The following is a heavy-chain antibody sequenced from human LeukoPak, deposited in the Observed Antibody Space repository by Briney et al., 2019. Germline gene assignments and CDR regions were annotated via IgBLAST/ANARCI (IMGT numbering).Heavy chain of an antibody. CDR1: GFTFSSYW. D-gene: IGHD1-26*01. V-gene: IGHV3-7*01. J-gene: IGHJ3*02. CDR3: ARLHQIAVGGTSAVDAFDI. CDR2: IKEDGSEK. Sequence: PGGSLRLSCAASGFTFSSYWMSWVRQAPGKGLEWVANIKEDGSEKYYVDSVKGRFTISRDNAKNSLYPQMNSLGAEDTAVYSCARLHQIAVGGTSAVDAFDIWGQGTAVTVSS.